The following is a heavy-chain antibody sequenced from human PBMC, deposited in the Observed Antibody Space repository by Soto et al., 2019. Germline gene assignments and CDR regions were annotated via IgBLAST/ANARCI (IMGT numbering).Heavy chain of an antibody. CDR3: ATWAIAVGGEGF. CDR2: ISSAGDLI. J-gene: IGHJ4*02. D-gene: IGHD2-21*01. Sequence: PGGSLRLSCPASGFTVSGYRVNWVRQAPGKGLEWISYISSAGDLILYADSVKGRFTIARDIAKNSLYLQMDSLRDEDSAVYYCATWAIAVGGEGFWGQGTLVTVSS. CDR1: GFTVSGYR. V-gene: IGHV3-48*02.